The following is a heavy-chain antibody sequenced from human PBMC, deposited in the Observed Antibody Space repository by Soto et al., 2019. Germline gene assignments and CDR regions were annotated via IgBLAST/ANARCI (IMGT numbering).Heavy chain of an antibody. V-gene: IGHV1-46*03. J-gene: IGHJ6*03. CDR3: ARGTEDYDFWSGYYTVTYYYYYMDV. CDR2: INPSGCST. D-gene: IGHD3-3*01. Sequence: ASVKVSCKASGYTFTSYYMHWVRQAPGQGLEWIGIINPSGCSTSYAQKFQGRVTMTRDTSTSTVYMELSSLRSEDTAVYYCARGTEDYDFWSGYYTVTYYYYYMDVWGKGTTVTVSS. CDR1: GYTFTSYY.